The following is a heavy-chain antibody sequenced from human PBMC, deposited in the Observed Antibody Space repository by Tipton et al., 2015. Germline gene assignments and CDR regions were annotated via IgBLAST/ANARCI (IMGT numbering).Heavy chain of an antibody. V-gene: IGHV1-69*01. CDR2: IIPIFGPA. CDR3: ARNLGDYLDK. D-gene: IGHD7-27*01. J-gene: IGHJ4*02. Sequence: QSGAEVKKPGSSANVSCKASGGTFGTYGISWVRQAPGQGLEWMGGIIPIFGPANYSQKFQGRVTITADESASTTYMELSSLRSEDTAVYYCARNLGDYLDKWGQGTLVTVSS. CDR1: GGTFGTYG.